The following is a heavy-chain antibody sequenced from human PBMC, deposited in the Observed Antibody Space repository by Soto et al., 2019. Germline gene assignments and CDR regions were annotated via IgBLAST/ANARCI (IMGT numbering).Heavy chain of an antibody. CDR1: GGSISSGDYY. CDR2: IYYSGST. J-gene: IGHJ5*02. V-gene: IGHV4-30-4*01. D-gene: IGHD3-9*01. CDR3: ARRVDSSWFDP. Sequence: PSETLSLTSTVSGGSISSGDYYWSWIRQPPGKGLEWIGYIYYSGSTYYNPSLKSRVTISVDTSKNQFSLKLSSVTAADTAVYYCARRVDSSWFDPWGQGTLVTVSS.